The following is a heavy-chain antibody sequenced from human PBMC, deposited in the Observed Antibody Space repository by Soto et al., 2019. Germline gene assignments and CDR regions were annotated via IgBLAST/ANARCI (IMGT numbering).Heavy chain of an antibody. CDR1: GFTFDEYG. Sequence: EVQLVESGGGLVQPGRSLRLSCGASGFTFDEYGMHWVRQAPGKGLEWVSGISWNSGTIGYADSVKGRFTISRDNAKNSLYLQMSSLRAEDTALYYCAKSTGGTSNGMDFWGQGTTVTVSS. D-gene: IGHD2-8*02. CDR3: AKSTGGTSNGMDF. J-gene: IGHJ6*02. CDR2: ISWNSGTI. V-gene: IGHV3-9*01.